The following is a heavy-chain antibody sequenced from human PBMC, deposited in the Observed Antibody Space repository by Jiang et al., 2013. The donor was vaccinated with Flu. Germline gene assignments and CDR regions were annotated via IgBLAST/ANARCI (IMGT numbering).Heavy chain of an antibody. V-gene: IGHV4-34*01. CDR2: INHSGRT. Sequence: AVYGGSFSDYYWTWIRQPPGKGLEWIGQINHSGRTNYNPSLKSRVTISVDTSKNQLSLKLSSVTAADTAVYYCARHKPNARAFEYWGQGTLVTVSS. J-gene: IGHJ4*02. D-gene: IGHD1-1*01. CDR3: ARHKPNARAFEY. CDR1: GGSFSDYY.